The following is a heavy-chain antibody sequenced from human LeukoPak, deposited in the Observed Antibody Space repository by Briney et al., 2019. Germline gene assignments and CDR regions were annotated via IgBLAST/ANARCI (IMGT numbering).Heavy chain of an antibody. V-gene: IGHV4-39*01. D-gene: IGHD3-16*01. CDR2: IYYSGST. CDR3: ARVGATYPHYYMDV. Sequence: SETLSLTCTVSGDSISSSGDYWGWIRQPPGKGLEWIGNIYYSGSTYYSPSLKSRVTIAVDTSKNQFSLKLTSVTAADTAVYYCARVGATYPHYYMDVWGKGATVTVSS. CDR1: GDSISSSGDY. J-gene: IGHJ6*03.